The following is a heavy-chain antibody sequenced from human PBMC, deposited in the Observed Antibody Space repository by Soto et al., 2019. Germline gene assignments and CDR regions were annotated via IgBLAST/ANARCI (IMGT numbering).Heavy chain of an antibody. CDR1: GGSFSGYY. Sequence: PSETLSLTCAVYGGSFSGYYWNWIRQPPGKGLEWIGEINHSGSTNYNPSLKSRVTISLGTSNNQFSLKLTSVTAVDTAVYYCARGRGDGYNQDWYFNLWGRATLVTVSS. J-gene: IGHJ2*01. V-gene: IGHV4-34*01. CDR2: INHSGST. D-gene: IGHD3-10*01. CDR3: ARGRGDGYNQDWYFNL.